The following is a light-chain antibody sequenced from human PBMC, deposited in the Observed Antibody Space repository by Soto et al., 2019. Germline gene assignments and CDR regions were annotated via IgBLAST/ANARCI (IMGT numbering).Light chain of an antibody. V-gene: IGLV2-23*02. CDR1: SSNVGSYKL. CDR2: EVN. J-gene: IGLJ1*01. Sequence: QSVLTQPASVSGSPGQSITISCTGTSSNVGSYKLVSWYQQHPGKAPKPMIFEVNKRPSGVSNRFSGSKSGNTASLTISGLKVEDEADYYCCSSGGSPTYVFGTGTRSPS. CDR3: CSSGGSPTYV.